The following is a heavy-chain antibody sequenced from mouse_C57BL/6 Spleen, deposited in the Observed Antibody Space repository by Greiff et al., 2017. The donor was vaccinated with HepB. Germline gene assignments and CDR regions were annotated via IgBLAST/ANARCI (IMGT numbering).Heavy chain of an antibody. CDR2: INYDGSST. CDR1: GFTFSDYY. J-gene: IGHJ4*01. D-gene: IGHD3-2*02. Sequence: EVMLVESEGGLVQPGSSMKLSCTASGFTFSDYYMAWVRQVPEKGLEWVANINYDGSSTYYLDSLKSRFIISRDNAKNILYLQMSSLKSEDTATYYCARDQEGSGYGYAMDYWGQGTSVTVSS. CDR3: ARDQEGSGYGYAMDY. V-gene: IGHV5-16*01.